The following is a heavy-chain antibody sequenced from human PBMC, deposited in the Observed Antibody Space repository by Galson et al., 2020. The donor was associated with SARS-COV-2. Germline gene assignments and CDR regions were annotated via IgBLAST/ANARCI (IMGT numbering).Heavy chain of an antibody. V-gene: IGHV4-34*01. Sequence: SETLSLTCAVYGGSFSGYYWSWIRQPPGKGLEWIGEINHSGSTNYNPSLKSRVTISVDTSKNQFSLKLSAVTAADTAVYYCARDDSSGYHPGGIDYWGQGTLVTVSS. CDR2: INHSGST. CDR1: GGSFSGYY. CDR3: ARDDSSGYHPGGIDY. D-gene: IGHD3-22*01. J-gene: IGHJ4*02.